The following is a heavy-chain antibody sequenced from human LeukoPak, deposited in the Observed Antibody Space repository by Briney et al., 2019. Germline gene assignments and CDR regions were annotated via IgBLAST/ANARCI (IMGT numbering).Heavy chain of an antibody. V-gene: IGHV1-69*04. CDR3: ASEGAIAAAALI. Sequence: SVKVSCKASGGTFSSYAISWVRQAPGQGLEWMGRIIPILGIANYAQKFQGRVTITADKSTSTAYMELSRLRSDDTAVYYCASEGAIAAAALIWGQGTMVTVSS. D-gene: IGHD6-13*01. J-gene: IGHJ3*02. CDR1: GGTFSSYA. CDR2: IIPILGIA.